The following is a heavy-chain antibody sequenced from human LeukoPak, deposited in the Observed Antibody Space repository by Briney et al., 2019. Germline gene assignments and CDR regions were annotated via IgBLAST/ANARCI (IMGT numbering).Heavy chain of an antibody. CDR2: IYTSGST. J-gene: IGHJ5*02. Sequence: SETLSLTCTVSGGSISSYYWSWIRQPAGKGLEWIGRIYTSGSTNYNPSLKGRVTMSVDTSKNQFSLKLSPVTAADTAVYYCARGSGYSYGYDWFDPWGQGTLVTVSS. D-gene: IGHD5-18*01. CDR3: ARGSGYSYGYDWFDP. V-gene: IGHV4-4*07. CDR1: GGSISSYY.